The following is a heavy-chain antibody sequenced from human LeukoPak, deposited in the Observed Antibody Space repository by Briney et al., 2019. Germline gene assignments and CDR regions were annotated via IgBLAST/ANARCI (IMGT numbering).Heavy chain of an antibody. J-gene: IGHJ4*02. Sequence: ASVKVSCKASGYTFTSYDINWVRQATGQGLEWMGWMNPNSGNTGYAQKFQGRVTITRNTSISTAYMELSSLRSEDTAVYYCARGPRGDILTGYLVDYWGQGTLVTVSS. CDR3: ARGPRGDILTGYLVDY. D-gene: IGHD3-9*01. V-gene: IGHV1-8*01. CDR1: GYTFTSYD. CDR2: MNPNSGNT.